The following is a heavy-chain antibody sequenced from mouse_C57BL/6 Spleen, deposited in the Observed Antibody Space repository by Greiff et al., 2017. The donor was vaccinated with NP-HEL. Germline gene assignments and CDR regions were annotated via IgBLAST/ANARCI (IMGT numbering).Heavy chain of an antibody. J-gene: IGHJ4*01. CDR2: IHPNRGST. D-gene: IGHD2-1*01. Sequence: VQLQQPGAELVKPGASVKLSCKASGYTFTSYWMHWVKQRPGQGLEWIGMIHPNRGSTNYNEKFKSKATLTVDKSSSTAYMQLSSLTSEDSAVYYCARPYGMAMDYWGQGTSVTVSS. CDR1: GYTFTSYW. CDR3: ARPYGMAMDY. V-gene: IGHV1-64*01.